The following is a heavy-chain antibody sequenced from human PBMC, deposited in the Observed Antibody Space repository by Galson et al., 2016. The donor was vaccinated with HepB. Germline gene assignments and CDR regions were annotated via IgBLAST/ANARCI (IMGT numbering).Heavy chain of an antibody. CDR2: IIPISGSA. V-gene: IGHV1-69*06. Sequence: SVKVSCKASGGTFSYYGFSWVRQAPGQGLEWMGGIIPISGSANYAQKFQGRVTITADKSTKTVYMELSSLRSEDTAVYYCARVIDAFDVWGQGTMVTVSS. CDR1: GGTFSYYG. J-gene: IGHJ3*01. CDR3: ARVIDAFDV.